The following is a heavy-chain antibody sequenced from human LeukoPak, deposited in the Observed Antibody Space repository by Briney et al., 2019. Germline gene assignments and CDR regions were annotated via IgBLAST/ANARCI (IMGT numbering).Heavy chain of an antibody. Sequence: GGSLRLSCAASGFTFSSYWMHWVRQAPGKGLEWVSAISGSGGSTYYADSVKGRFTISRDNSKNTLYLQMNSLRAEDTAVYYCAKDGEYYDKEGTFDYWGQGTLVTVSS. J-gene: IGHJ4*02. D-gene: IGHD3-22*01. V-gene: IGHV3-23*01. CDR3: AKDGEYYDKEGTFDY. CDR2: ISGSGGST. CDR1: GFTFSSYW.